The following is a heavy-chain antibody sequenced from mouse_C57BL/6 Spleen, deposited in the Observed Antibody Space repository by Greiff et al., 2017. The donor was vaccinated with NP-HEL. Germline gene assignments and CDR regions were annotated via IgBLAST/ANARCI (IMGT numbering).Heavy chain of an antibody. V-gene: IGHV1-50*01. D-gene: IGHD2-3*01. CDR3: ASLLYDYFDY. CDR2: IDPSDSYT. CDR1: GYTFTSYW. J-gene: IGHJ2*01. Sequence: QVQLQQPGAELVKPGASVKLSCKASGYTFTSYWMQWVKQRPGQGLEWIGEIDPSDSYTNYNQKFKGKATLTVDTSSSTAYMQLSSLTSEDSAVYYCASLLYDYFDYWGQGTTLTVSS.